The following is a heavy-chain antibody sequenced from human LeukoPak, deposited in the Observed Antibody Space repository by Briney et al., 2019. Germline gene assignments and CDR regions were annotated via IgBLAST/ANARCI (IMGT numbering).Heavy chain of an antibody. CDR2: IKQDGSEK. D-gene: IGHD4-17*01. J-gene: IGHJ4*02. CDR1: GFTFSSYW. Sequence: GGSLRLSCAASGFTFSSYWMSWVRQAPGKGLEWVANIKQDGSEKYHVDSVKGRFTISRDNAKNSLYLQMNSLRAEDTAVYYCARLATLYGDTSPSNRATGGFDYWGQGTLVTVSS. CDR3: ARLATLYGDTSPSNRATGGFDY. V-gene: IGHV3-7*01.